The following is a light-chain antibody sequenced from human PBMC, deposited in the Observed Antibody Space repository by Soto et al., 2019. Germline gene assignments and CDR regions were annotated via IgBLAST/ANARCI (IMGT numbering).Light chain of an antibody. CDR1: SSNIGAGYD. CDR3: QSYDSSLSGV. Sequence: QSVLTQPPSVSGAPGQRVTISCTGSSSNIGAGYDVHWYQQRPGTAPKLLIDGNSNRPSGVPDRCSGSNSGTSASLAITGRQAEDEADYYCQSYDSSLSGVFGGGTKVTVL. V-gene: IGLV1-40*01. J-gene: IGLJ2*01. CDR2: GNS.